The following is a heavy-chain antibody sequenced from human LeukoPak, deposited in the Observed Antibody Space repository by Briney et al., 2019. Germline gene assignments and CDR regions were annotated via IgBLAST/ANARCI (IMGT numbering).Heavy chain of an antibody. D-gene: IGHD4-17*01. V-gene: IGHV3-53*01. J-gene: IGHJ4*02. CDR3: AGEGYGDHDGDY. CDR2: IYSGGST. Sequence: GGSLRLSCAAPGFTVSSNYMSWVRQAPGKGLEWVSVIYSGGSTYYADSVKGRFTISRDNSKSTLYIQMNSLRAEDTAVYYCAGEGYGDHDGDYWGQGTLVTVSS. CDR1: GFTVSSNY.